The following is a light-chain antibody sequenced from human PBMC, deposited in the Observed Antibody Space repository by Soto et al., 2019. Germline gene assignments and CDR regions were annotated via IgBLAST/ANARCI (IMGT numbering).Light chain of an antibody. CDR2: GAS. Sequence: EIVLTQSPGSLSLSPGERATLSCRASQSVSSNYLAWYQQKPGQAPRLLIYGASSRATGIPDRFSGSGSGTDFALTISTLEPEDFAVYYCQQYGTSPITFGQGTRLEIK. V-gene: IGKV3-20*01. CDR3: QQYGTSPIT. J-gene: IGKJ5*01. CDR1: QSVSSNY.